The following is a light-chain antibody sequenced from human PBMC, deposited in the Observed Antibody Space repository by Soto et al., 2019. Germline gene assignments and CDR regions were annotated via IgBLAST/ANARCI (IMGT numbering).Light chain of an antibody. V-gene: IGLV1-44*01. CDR2: SNN. Sequence: QLVLTQPPSASGTPGQRVTISCSGSSSNIGSNTVNWYQQLPGTAPKHLIFSNNQRPSGVPDRFSGSKSGTSASLAISGLQPEDEADYYCSSYTRSNTPVVFGGGTQLTVL. CDR3: SSYTRSNTPVV. J-gene: IGLJ2*01. CDR1: SSNIGSNT.